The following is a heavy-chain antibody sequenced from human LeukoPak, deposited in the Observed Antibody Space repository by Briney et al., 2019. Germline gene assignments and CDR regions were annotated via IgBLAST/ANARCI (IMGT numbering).Heavy chain of an antibody. J-gene: IGHJ4*02. D-gene: IGHD1-7*01. Sequence: PGGSLRPSCAVSGFTFRNYAISWVRQAPGEGLGWVSTISGSGGSTYYADSVRGRFTISRDNSKNSLYLQMNSLRTEDTALYYCAKDIDLRGNYELDYWGQGTLVTVSS. CDR3: AKDIDLRGNYELDY. CDR2: ISGSGGST. V-gene: IGHV3-43*02. CDR1: GFTFRNYA.